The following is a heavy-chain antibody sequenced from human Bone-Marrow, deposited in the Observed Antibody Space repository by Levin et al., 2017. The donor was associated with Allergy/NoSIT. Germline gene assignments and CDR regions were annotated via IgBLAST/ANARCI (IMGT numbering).Heavy chain of an antibody. D-gene: IGHD6-19*01. J-gene: IGHJ6*02. CDR3: GKELVAGTDASVAYNGMDV. Sequence: PGESLKISCTASGFTFSAYAMIWVRQAPGRGLEWVSGVSGAATSTYYADSVKGRFTVSRDNSQNTLYLQMNSLRADDTAVYYCGKELVAGTDASVAYNGMDVWGQGTTVTVSS. CDR2: VSGAATST. V-gene: IGHV3-23*01. CDR1: GFTFSAYA.